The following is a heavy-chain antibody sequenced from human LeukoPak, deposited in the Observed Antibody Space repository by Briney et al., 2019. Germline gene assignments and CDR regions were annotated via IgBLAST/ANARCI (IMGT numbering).Heavy chain of an antibody. J-gene: IGHJ4*02. V-gene: IGHV3-21*01. CDR1: GFTFSTYS. CDR2: ITSSSASI. D-gene: IGHD3-9*01. Sequence: GGSLRLSCAASGFTFSTYSMNWVRQAPGKGLEWVSSITSSSASIYYADSVKGRFTISRDNAKNSLYLQMNSLRAEDTAVYYCARTYYDILTDYNPYFDYWGQGTLVTVSS. CDR3: ARTYYDILTDYNPYFDY.